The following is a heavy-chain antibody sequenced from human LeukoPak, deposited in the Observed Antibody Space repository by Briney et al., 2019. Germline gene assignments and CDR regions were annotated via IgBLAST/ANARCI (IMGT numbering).Heavy chain of an antibody. Sequence: SETLSLTCTVSGGSVSSGNYYWSWIRQPPGKGLEWIGYISYSGSTNSNPSLKSRVTISVDTSKNHFSLKLTSVTAADTAVYYCTGSSRGYYHDFDYWGQGTLVTVSS. CDR3: TGSSRGYYHDFDY. CDR1: GGSVSSGNYY. J-gene: IGHJ4*02. D-gene: IGHD3-22*01. CDR2: ISYSGST. V-gene: IGHV4-61*03.